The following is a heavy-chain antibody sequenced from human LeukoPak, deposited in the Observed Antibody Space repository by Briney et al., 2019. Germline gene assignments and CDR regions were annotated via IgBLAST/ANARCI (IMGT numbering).Heavy chain of an antibody. CDR3: ARVLHKRNYDSSTYYGY. J-gene: IGHJ4*02. CDR1: GFTFDDYA. Sequence: SLRLSCAASGFTFDDYAMHWVRQAPGKGLEWVSGISWNSGSIGYADSVKGRFTISRDNAKNSLYLQMNSLRAEDTALYYCARVLHKRNYDSSTYYGYWGQGTLVTVSS. CDR2: ISWNSGSI. V-gene: IGHV3-9*01. D-gene: IGHD3-22*01.